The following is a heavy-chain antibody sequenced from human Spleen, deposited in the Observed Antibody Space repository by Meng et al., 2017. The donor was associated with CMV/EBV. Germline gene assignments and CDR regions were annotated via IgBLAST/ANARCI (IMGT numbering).Heavy chain of an antibody. CDR2: ISAYNGNT. D-gene: IGHD1-26*01. V-gene: IGHV1-18*01. CDR1: GYTFISYG. J-gene: IGHJ6*02. CDR3: ARYSGMDV. Sequence: ASVKVSCKASGYTFISYGISWVRQAPGQGLEWMGWISAYNGNTNYAQKFQGRVTMTRDTSISTAYMELSRLRSDDTAVYYCARYSGMDVWGQGTTVTVSS.